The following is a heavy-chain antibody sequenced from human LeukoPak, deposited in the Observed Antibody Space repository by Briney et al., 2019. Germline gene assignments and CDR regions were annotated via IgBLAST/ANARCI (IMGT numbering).Heavy chain of an antibody. V-gene: IGHV3-23*01. CDR1: GFTFSSYA. Sequence: GGSLRLSCAASGFTFSSYAMSWVRQAPGKGLEWVAAISTSGGSTYYADSVKGRFAISRDNSKNTLYLQMTSLRAEGTAVYYCAKGLGSGWYGDYWGQGTLVTVSS. CDR3: AKGLGSGWYGDY. CDR2: ISTSGGST. D-gene: IGHD6-19*01. J-gene: IGHJ4*02.